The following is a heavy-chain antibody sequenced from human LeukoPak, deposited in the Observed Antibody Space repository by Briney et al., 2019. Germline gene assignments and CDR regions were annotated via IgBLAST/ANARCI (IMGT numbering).Heavy chain of an antibody. V-gene: IGHV4-39*01. Sequence: SETLSLTCTVSGGSISSSSYYWGWLRQPPGRGLEWIGSIYYSGSTYYNPSLKSRVTISVDTSKNQFSLKLSSVTAADTAVYYCAHYYDSSGYYYVRGGDDAFDIWGQGTMVTVSS. CDR2: IYYSGST. D-gene: IGHD3-22*01. J-gene: IGHJ3*02. CDR1: GGSISSSSYY. CDR3: AHYYDSSGYYYVRGGDDAFDI.